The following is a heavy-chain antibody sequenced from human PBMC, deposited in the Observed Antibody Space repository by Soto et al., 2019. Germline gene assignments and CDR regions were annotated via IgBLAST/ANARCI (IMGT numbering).Heavy chain of an antibody. J-gene: IGHJ4*02. CDR3: VRHGAVCFDT. Sequence: VQLQESGPGLVKPSGTISLTCVVSSGSISSGTWWSWVRQPPGKGLEWIGQVADTGSTIYNPSLRSRVTISIDKSTSQFSLSLSAVTPADTALYYCVRHGAVCFDTWGQGTLVTVSA. V-gene: IGHV4-4*02. CDR1: SGSISSGTW. CDR2: VADTGST. D-gene: IGHD4-17*01.